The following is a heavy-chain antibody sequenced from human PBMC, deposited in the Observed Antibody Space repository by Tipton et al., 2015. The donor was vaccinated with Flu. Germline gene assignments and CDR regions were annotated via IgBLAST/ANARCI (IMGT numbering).Heavy chain of an antibody. D-gene: IGHD3-10*02. V-gene: IGHV4-39*01. CDR1: SGSNRSTNYF. J-gene: IGHJ4*02. Sequence: TLSLTCTVSSGSNRSTNYFCAWIRQPPGKRLELIGSIYPSGTTYYTPSPKSRVTISVATSKRSFSLILRSVTAADTAVYYCARLSYYDVDLKNFYFDYWGQGALVTVSS. CDR3: ARLSYYDVDLKNFYFDY. CDR2: IYPSGTT.